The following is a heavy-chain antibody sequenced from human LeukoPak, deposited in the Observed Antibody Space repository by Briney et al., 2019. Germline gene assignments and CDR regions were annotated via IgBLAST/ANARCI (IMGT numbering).Heavy chain of an antibody. J-gene: IGHJ4*02. CDR3: AKDENPVMITFGGVIVPH. CDR1: GFTFSTFA. V-gene: IGHV3-23*01. Sequence: GGSLRLSCAASGFTFSTFAMIWVRQPPGKGLEWVSSIFPSGGEIHYADSVKGRFTISRDNSKNTLYLQMNSLRAEDTAVYYCAKDENPVMITFGGVIVPHWGQGTLVTVSS. D-gene: IGHD3-16*02. CDR2: IFPSGGEI.